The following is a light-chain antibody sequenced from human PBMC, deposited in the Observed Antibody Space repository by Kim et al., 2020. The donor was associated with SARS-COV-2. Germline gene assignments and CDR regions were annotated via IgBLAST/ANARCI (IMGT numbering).Light chain of an antibody. CDR1: QGISSY. Sequence: SASVGDRVTITCRASQGISSYLAWYQQEPGKAPKLLIYAASTLQSGVPSRFSGSGSGTEFTLTISSLQPEDFAAYYCQQLNSYPRTFGQGTKLEI. V-gene: IGKV1-9*01. CDR3: QQLNSYPRT. J-gene: IGKJ2*01. CDR2: AAS.